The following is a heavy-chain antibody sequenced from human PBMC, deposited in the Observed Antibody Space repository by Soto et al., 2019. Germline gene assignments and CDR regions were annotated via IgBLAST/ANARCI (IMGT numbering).Heavy chain of an antibody. CDR2: IYYSGST. Sequence: QVRLQESGPGVVKPSETLSLTCTVSGGSISSDYWSWIRQPPGKGLEWIGYIYYSGSTNYNPSLKSRVTISVDTSKNQFSLKLTSVTAADTAVYYCVRATRGITNWGQGTLVTVSS. V-gene: IGHV4-59*01. D-gene: IGHD3-10*01. CDR1: GGSISSDY. J-gene: IGHJ4*02. CDR3: VRATRGITN.